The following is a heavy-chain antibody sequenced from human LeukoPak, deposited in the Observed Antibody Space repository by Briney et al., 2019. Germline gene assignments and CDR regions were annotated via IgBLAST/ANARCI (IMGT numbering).Heavy chain of an antibody. V-gene: IGHV3-23*01. CDR3: IVLAVAGTFGFDY. CDR2: ISYSGGST. J-gene: IGHJ4*02. D-gene: IGHD6-19*01. Sequence: GGSLRLSCAASGFTFSSYGMSWVRQAPGEGLEWVSAISYSGGSTYYADSVKGRFTISRDNSKNTLYLQMNSLRAEDTAVYYCIVLAVAGTFGFDYWGQGTLVTVSS. CDR1: GFTFSSYG.